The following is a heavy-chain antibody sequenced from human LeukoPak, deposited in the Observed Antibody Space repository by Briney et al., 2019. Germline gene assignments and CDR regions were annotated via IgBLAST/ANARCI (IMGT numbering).Heavy chain of an antibody. D-gene: IGHD3-22*01. Sequence: GGSLRLSCAASGFTFSSYWMNWARQAPGKGLEWVAVIWYDGRTQFYAESVKGRFAVSRDNSKNTLYLQMNSLRAEDTAVYHCARGEYYHESSGYPNYWGQGTLVTVSS. CDR2: IWYDGRTQ. J-gene: IGHJ4*02. CDR1: GFTFSSYW. CDR3: ARGEYYHESSGYPNY. V-gene: IGHV3-33*08.